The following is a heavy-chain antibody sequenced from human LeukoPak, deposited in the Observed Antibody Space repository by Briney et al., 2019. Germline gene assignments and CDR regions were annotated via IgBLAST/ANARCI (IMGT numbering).Heavy chain of an antibody. Sequence: GGSLRLSCAASGFTFSTYGMHWVRQAPGKGLEWVAIISYDGSNKYYADSVKGRFTISRDNSKNTLYLQVNSLRAEDTAVYYCARSYYYGSGSYLGYWGQGTLVTVSS. CDR3: ARSYYYGSGSYLGY. CDR1: GFTFSTYG. CDR2: ISYDGSNK. V-gene: IGHV3-30*04. D-gene: IGHD3-10*01. J-gene: IGHJ4*02.